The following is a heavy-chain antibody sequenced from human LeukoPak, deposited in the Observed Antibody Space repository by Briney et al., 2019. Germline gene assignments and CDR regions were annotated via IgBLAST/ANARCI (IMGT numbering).Heavy chain of an antibody. V-gene: IGHV3-21*01. CDR3: ARSEHSSSSFDY. J-gene: IGHJ4*02. CDR1: GFTLSSYS. D-gene: IGHD6-6*01. Sequence: GGSLRLSCAVSGFTLSSYSMNWVRQAPGKGLEWVSYISSSSTHIYYADSVKGRFTISRDNARNSLYLQMDSLRAEDTAIYYCARSEHSSSSFDYWGQGTLVTVSS. CDR2: ISSSSTHI.